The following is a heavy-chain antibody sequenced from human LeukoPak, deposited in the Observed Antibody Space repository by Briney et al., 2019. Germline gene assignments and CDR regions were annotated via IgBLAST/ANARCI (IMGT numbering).Heavy chain of an antibody. V-gene: IGHV3-9*01. CDR2: ISWNSGYI. Sequence: PGRSLRLSCAASGFTFDDYAMHWVRQAPGKGLEWVSGISWNSGYIHYADSVKGRFTISRDNAKNSLYLQMNSLRTEDTALYYCVKGRYSYGRYYFDYWGQGTLVTVSS. CDR1: GFTFDDYA. J-gene: IGHJ4*02. D-gene: IGHD5-18*01. CDR3: VKGRYSYGRYYFDY.